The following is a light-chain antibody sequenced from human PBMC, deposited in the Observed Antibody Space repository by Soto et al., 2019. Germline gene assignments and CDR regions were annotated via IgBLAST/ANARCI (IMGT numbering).Light chain of an antibody. CDR1: QSVSTY. J-gene: IGKJ5*01. Sequence: DIELTQSPGTLSLSAGDRATISCRASQSVSTYLAWYQQKPGQAPRLLIYEASNRATGIPARFSGSGSATDITLTISSLEPEDFAVYYCQQRSSWITFGQGTRLEIK. CDR3: QQRSSWIT. CDR2: EAS. V-gene: IGKV3-11*01.